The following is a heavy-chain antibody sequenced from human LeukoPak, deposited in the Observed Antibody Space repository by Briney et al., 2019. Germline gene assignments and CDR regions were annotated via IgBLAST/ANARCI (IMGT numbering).Heavy chain of an antibody. CDR3: ARDASGTYAYFDY. J-gene: IGHJ4*02. CDR2: INYSGST. V-gene: IGHV4-59*01. CDR1: GFAFSGNA. D-gene: IGHD4-17*01. Sequence: GSLRLSCAASGFAFSGNAMSWIRQPPGKGLEWIGYINYSGSTNCNPSLKSRVTISVDTSKNQFSLKLISVTAADTAVYYCARDASGTYAYFDYWGQGILVTVSS.